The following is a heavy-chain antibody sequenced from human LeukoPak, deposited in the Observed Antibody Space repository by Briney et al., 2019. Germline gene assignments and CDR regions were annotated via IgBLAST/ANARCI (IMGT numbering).Heavy chain of an antibody. CDR3: ARGLGGIAARRAVGGYYYYMDV. J-gene: IGHJ6*03. CDR2: INHSGST. D-gene: IGHD6-6*01. Sequence: SETLSLTCAVYGGSFSGYYWSWIRQPPGKGLEWVVEINHSGSTNYNPSLKSRVTISVDTSNNQFSLKLSSVTAADTAVYYCARGLGGIAARRAVGGYYYYMDVWGKGTTVTVSS. V-gene: IGHV4-34*01. CDR1: GGSFSGYY.